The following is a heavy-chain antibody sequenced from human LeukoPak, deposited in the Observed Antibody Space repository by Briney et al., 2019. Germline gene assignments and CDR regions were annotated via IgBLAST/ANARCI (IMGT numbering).Heavy chain of an antibody. V-gene: IGHV3-7*01. CDR3: ARDTVRRTHYDFWSGYDNFDY. D-gene: IGHD3-3*01. CDR2: IKQDGNEK. CDR1: GFTFSSYW. Sequence: GGSLRLSCAASGFTFSSYWMTWVRQAPGKGLEWVANIKQDGNEKYYVDSVKGRFTISRDNAKNSLYLQMNSLRAEDTAVYYCARDTVRRTHYDFWSGYDNFDYWGQGTLVTVSS. J-gene: IGHJ4*02.